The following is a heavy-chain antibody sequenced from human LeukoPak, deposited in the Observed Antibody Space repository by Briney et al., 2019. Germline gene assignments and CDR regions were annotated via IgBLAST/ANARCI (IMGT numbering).Heavy chain of an antibody. D-gene: IGHD3-3*01. J-gene: IGHJ6*03. CDR1: GGSISSHY. V-gene: IGHV4-59*11. Sequence: SETLSLTCTVSGGSISSHYWSWIRQPPGKGLEWIGYIYYSGSTNYNPSLKSRVTISVDTSKNQFSLKLSSVTAADSAVYYCARTYYDFWSGHPYYYYMDVWGKGTTVTVSS. CDR3: ARTYYDFWSGHPYYYYMDV. CDR2: IYYSGST.